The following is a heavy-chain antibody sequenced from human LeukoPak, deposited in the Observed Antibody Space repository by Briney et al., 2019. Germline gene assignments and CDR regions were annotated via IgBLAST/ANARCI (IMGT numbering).Heavy chain of an antibody. CDR3: ARYSGSSRIFGY. CDR2: TYYRSKWYN. CDR1: GDSVSSNSAA. D-gene: IGHD6-6*01. Sequence: SQTLSLTCAISGDSVSSNSAAWNWIRQSPSRGLEWLGRTYYRSKWYNDYAVSVKSRITISPDTSKNQFSLQLDSVTPEDTAVYYCARYSGSSRIFGYWGQGTLVPVSS. V-gene: IGHV6-1*01. J-gene: IGHJ4*02.